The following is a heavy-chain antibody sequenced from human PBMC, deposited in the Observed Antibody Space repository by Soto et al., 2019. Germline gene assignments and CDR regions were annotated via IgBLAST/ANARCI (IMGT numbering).Heavy chain of an antibody. D-gene: IGHD6-19*01. V-gene: IGHV3-7*03. J-gene: IGHJ4*02. Sequence: EVQLVESGGGLVQPGGSLRLSCAASGLTFTNYWMSWVRQAPGKGLEWVANIKEDGSEEYYVDSVKGRFTISRENAKNSLYLQMNSLRAEDTALYYCARDRIDVATAFTYDYWGQGILVTVSS. CDR1: GLTFTNYW. CDR2: IKEDGSEE. CDR3: ARDRIDVATAFTYDY.